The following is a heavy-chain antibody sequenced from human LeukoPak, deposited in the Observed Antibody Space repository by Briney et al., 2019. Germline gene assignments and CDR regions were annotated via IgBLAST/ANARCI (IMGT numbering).Heavy chain of an antibody. CDR2: TYHSGST. D-gene: IGHD2-15*01. J-gene: IGHJ4*02. Sequence: SETLSLTCTVSGYSISSGYYWGWIRQPPGKGLEWIGSTYHSGSTYYNPSLKSRVTISVDTSKNQFSLKLSSVTAADTAVYYCARDLDHYSALDYWGQGTLVTVSS. V-gene: IGHV4-38-2*02. CDR3: ARDLDHYSALDY. CDR1: GYSISSGYY.